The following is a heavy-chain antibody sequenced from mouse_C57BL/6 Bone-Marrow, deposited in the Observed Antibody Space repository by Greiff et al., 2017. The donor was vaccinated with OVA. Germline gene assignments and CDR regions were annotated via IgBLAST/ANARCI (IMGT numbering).Heavy chain of an antibody. J-gene: IGHJ1*03. V-gene: IGHV1-39*01. Sequence: VQLKQSGPELVKPGASVKISCKASGYSFTDYNMNWVKQSNGKSLEWIGVINPNYGTTSYNQKFKGKATLTVDQSSSTAYMQLNSLTSEDSAVYYWARFTTVVATRRYFDVWGTGTTVTVSS. D-gene: IGHD1-1*01. CDR1: GYSFTDYN. CDR3: ARFTTVVATRRYFDV. CDR2: INPNYGTT.